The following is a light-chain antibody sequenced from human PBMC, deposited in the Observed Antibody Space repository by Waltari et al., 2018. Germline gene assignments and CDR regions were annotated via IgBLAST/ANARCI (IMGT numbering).Light chain of an antibody. CDR3: QHYLRLPVT. J-gene: IGKJ1*01. CDR2: GAS. CDR1: ESVSRA. Sequence: EIVLTQSPGTLSLSVGERATVSCRASESVSRALAWYQQKPGQAPELLIYGASTRDTGIPDRFSGSGSGTDFSLTISRLEPDDFAVYYCQHYLRLPVTFGQGTTVEI. V-gene: IGKV3-20*01.